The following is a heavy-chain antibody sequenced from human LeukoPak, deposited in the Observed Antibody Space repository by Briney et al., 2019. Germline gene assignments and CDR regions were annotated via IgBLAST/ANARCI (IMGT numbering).Heavy chain of an antibody. J-gene: IGHJ5*02. CDR2: IHSRGST. D-gene: IGHD2-15*01. CDR3: ARLPTGYPNWFDP. Sequence: SETLSLTCTVSGGSITSSSAYNWGWIRQPPGQGLEWIGTIHSRGSTYYNPSLKSRVTISVDTSKNQFSLKLSSVTAADTAVYYCARLPTGYPNWFDPWGQGTLVTVSS. V-gene: IGHV4-39*01. CDR1: GGSITSSSAYN.